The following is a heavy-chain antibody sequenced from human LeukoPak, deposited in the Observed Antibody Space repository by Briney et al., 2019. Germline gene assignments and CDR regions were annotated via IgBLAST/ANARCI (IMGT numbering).Heavy chain of an antibody. CDR2: INKDGSVT. J-gene: IGHJ4*02. Sequence: GGTLRLSCAASGFTFNNFWMSWVRQAPGKGLEWVANINKDGSVTYYVDSVKGRFTMSRDNAKDSLYLQMNSLRDEDTAVYYCARGYYYDRNGYTVDYWGQGTLVTVSS. CDR3: ARGYYYDRNGYTVDY. V-gene: IGHV3-7*04. D-gene: IGHD3-22*01. CDR1: GFTFNNFW.